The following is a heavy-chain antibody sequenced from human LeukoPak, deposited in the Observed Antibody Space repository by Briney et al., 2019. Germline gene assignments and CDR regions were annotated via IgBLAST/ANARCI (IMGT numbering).Heavy chain of an antibody. D-gene: IGHD2-2*01. CDR3: AKGSSTSRPYYFDY. Sequence: GGSLRLSCAASGFTFNTYAMSWVRQAPGKGLEWVSAISGSGGSTYSADSVKGRFTISRDNSKNTLYLQMNSLRADDTAPYYCAKGSSTSRPYYFDYWGQGTLVTVSS. CDR1: GFTFNTYA. CDR2: ISGSGGST. J-gene: IGHJ4*02. V-gene: IGHV3-23*01.